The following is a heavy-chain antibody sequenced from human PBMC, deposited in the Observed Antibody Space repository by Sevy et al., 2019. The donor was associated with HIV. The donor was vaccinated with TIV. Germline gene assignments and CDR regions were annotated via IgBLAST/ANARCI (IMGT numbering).Heavy chain of an antibody. CDR3: ARVGVSYCTDDCYHRFDY. CDR1: GFTFSSYA. J-gene: IGHJ4*02. D-gene: IGHD2-21*02. CDR2: ISYDRSKK. V-gene: IGHV3-30*09. Sequence: GGSLRLSCAASGFTFSSYALLWVRQAPCKGLEWVSLISYDRSKKYYSDSVKGRFAISRDESKTTLFLQMNSLRSEDTAIYYCARVGVSYCTDDCYHRFDYWGRGTLVTVSS.